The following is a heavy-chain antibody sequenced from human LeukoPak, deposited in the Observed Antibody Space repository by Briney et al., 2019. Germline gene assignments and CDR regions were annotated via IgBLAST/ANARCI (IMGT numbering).Heavy chain of an antibody. D-gene: IGHD2-2*02. Sequence: SETLSLTCAVYGGSFSGYYWSWIRQPPGKGLEWIGEINHSGSTNYNPSLKSRVTISVDTSKNQFSLKLSSVTAADTAVYYCARIGKLRDDIVVVPAAIQSALDAWGQGTTVTVSS. CDR2: INHSGST. CDR3: ARIGKLRDDIVVVPAAIQSALDA. CDR1: GGSFSGYY. J-gene: IGHJ6*02. V-gene: IGHV4-34*01.